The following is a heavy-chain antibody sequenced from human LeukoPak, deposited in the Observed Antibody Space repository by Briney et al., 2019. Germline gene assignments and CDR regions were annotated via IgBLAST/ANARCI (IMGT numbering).Heavy chain of an antibody. J-gene: IGHJ3*01. CDR2: INPSGGST. D-gene: IGHD2-2*01. CDR3: AGVVAHAFDL. Sequence: ASVKVSCKASGYTFTSYYMHWVRQAPGQGLEWMGIINPSGGSTSYAQKFQGRVTMTRDTSTSTVYMLLSSLRHEDTAVYYCAGVVAHAFDLWGQGPLVTVS. V-gene: IGHV1-46*01. CDR1: GYTFTSYY.